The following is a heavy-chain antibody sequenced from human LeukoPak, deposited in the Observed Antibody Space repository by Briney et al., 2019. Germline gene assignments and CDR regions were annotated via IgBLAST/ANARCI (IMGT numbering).Heavy chain of an antibody. Sequence: PSETLSLTCSVSGGSISSYYWSWTRQPPGKGLEWIGYVYYSGSTSYNPSLRGRVTISIDTSKNQFSLKLNSVTAADTAVYYCAGGSAGMGSTNYWGQGSLVTVSS. D-gene: IGHD1-26*01. CDR2: VYYSGST. V-gene: IGHV4-59*01. J-gene: IGHJ4*02. CDR3: AGGSAGMGSTNY. CDR1: GGSISSYY.